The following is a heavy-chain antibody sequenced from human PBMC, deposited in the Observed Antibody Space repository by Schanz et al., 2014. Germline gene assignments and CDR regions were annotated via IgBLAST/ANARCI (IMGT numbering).Heavy chain of an antibody. CDR2: ISGGGGTT. Sequence: EVQLLESGGGLIQPGGSLRLSCAASGFTFSSYWMHWVRQVPGKGLEWVSAISGGGGTTYYADSVKGRFTISRDNSKNTLYLQMNSLRAEDTAVYYCARKMKLGVYGGKGHDSLDIWGQGTMVTVAS. CDR3: ARKMKLGVYGGKGHDSLDI. V-gene: IGHV3-23*01. CDR1: GFTFSSYW. D-gene: IGHD4-17*01. J-gene: IGHJ3*02.